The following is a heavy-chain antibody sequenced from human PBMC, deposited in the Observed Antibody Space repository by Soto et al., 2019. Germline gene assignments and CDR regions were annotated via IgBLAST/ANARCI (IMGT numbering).Heavy chain of an antibody. CDR3: ARVGPWVPYYYDSSPYTFENWFDP. Sequence: PSGTISTTTAASGECTCSGHSWCWLRPTTGKGLAWIVSTYHGGGTYYHPSLNSRVTLSIDMTNNHVSLILNSVTAADTAVYYCARVGPWVPYYYDSSPYTFENWFDPWGQGTLVTFSS. J-gene: IGHJ5*02. CDR2: TYHGGGT. CDR1: GECTCSGHS. V-gene: IGHV4-38-2*01. D-gene: IGHD3-22*01.